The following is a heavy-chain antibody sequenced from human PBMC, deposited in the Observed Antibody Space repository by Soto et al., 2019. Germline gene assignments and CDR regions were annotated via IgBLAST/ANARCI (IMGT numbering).Heavy chain of an antibody. Sequence: QVQVVQAGAEVQKPGSSVKVSCKVSGGIFTNNAISWVRQAPGQGREWLGGVIPLFDTAYYAQIFRGRLRSSADGATANAYMELSGLTSADTAVYFCATGGHNDGYNFYHGMDVWGQGTTVTVS. CDR2: VIPLFDTA. J-gene: IGHJ6*02. CDR3: ATGGHNDGYNFYHGMDV. D-gene: IGHD5-18*01. V-gene: IGHV1-69*01. CDR1: GGIFTNNA.